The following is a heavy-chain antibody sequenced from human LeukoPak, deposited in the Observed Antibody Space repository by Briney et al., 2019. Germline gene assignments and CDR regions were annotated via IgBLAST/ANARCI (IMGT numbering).Heavy chain of an antibody. Sequence: GGCLRLSCAASGFTFRNYWMSWVRQAPGKGLEWVANIKEDGSVKYFVDSVKGRFTISRDNAKNSVYLQMNSLRAEDTAVYYCARIGYSSSSFDYWGQGILVTVSS. J-gene: IGHJ4*02. D-gene: IGHD6-6*01. V-gene: IGHV3-7*01. CDR1: GFTFRNYW. CDR2: IKEDGSVK. CDR3: ARIGYSSSSFDY.